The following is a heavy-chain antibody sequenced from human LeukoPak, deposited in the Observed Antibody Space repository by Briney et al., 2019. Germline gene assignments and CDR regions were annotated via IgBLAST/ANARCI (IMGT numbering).Heavy chain of an antibody. J-gene: IGHJ4*02. D-gene: IGHD3-22*01. CDR2: IYYSGST. CDR3: AGNYYDSSGYYFDY. CDR1: GGSISSGSYY. V-gene: IGHV4-39*07. Sequence: SETLSLTCTVSGGSISSGSYYRGWIRQPPGKGLEWIGSIYYSGSTYYNPSLKSRVTISVDTSKNQFSLKLSSVTAADTAVYYCAGNYYDSSGYYFDYWGQGTLVTVSS.